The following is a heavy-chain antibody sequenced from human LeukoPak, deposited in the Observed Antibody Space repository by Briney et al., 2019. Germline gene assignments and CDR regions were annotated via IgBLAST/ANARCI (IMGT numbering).Heavy chain of an antibody. CDR3: ARAVHVGDSDAFDI. Sequence: ASVKVSCKASGYTFTSYGISWVRQAPGQGLEWMGWISAYNGNTNYAQKLQGRVTMTTDTSTSTAYVELRSLRSDDTAVYYCARAVHVGDSDAFDIWGQGTMVTVSS. V-gene: IGHV1-18*01. CDR1: GYTFTSYG. CDR2: ISAYNGNT. J-gene: IGHJ3*02. D-gene: IGHD4-17*01.